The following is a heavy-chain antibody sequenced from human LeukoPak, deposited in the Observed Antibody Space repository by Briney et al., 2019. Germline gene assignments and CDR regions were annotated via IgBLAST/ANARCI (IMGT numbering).Heavy chain of an antibody. CDR1: GGTFSSYA. Sequence: SVKVSCKASGGTFSSYAISWVRQAPGQGLEWMGGIIPIFGTANYAQKFQGRVTITADESTSTAYMELSSLRSEDTAVYYCASGGDIVVVPAANPGSYFDYWGQGTLVTVSS. CDR3: ASGGDIVVVPAANPGSYFDY. V-gene: IGHV1-69*13. D-gene: IGHD2-2*01. CDR2: IIPIFGTA. J-gene: IGHJ4*02.